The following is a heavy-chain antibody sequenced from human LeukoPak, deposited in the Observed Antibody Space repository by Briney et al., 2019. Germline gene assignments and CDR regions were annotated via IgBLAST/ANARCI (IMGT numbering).Heavy chain of an antibody. J-gene: IGHJ4*02. CDR2: IYYSGRS. D-gene: IGHD5-24*01. CDR3: ARHNGDGQSFLFDY. CDR1: GASISTYY. Sequence: SETLSLTCSVSGASISTYYWSWIRQPPGKGLEWIGYIYYSGRSNYNPSLRSRVTISVDTSRNQFSLNLSSVTAADTAVYYCARHNGDGQSFLFDYWGQGTLVTVSS. V-gene: IGHV4-59*08.